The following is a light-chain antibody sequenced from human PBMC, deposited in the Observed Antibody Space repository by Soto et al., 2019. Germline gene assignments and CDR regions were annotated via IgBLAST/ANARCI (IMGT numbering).Light chain of an antibody. CDR1: STDVGTYNH. J-gene: IGLJ1*01. CDR2: EVN. CDR3: CSYARSKLYA. Sequence: QSALTQPASVSGSPGQTITISCTGISTDVGTYNHVSWYQQHPGKAPKLMIYEVNERPSGVSNRFSGSKSGNTASLTISGLQAEDEAVYYFCSYARSKLYAFATGTKLTVL. V-gene: IGLV2-23*02.